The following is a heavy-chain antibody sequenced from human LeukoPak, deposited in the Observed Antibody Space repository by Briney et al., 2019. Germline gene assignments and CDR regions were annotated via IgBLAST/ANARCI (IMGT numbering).Heavy chain of an antibody. D-gene: IGHD2-2*01. V-gene: IGHV3-48*03. J-gene: IGHJ6*04. CDR2: ISSSGSTI. CDR1: GFTFSSYE. Sequence: GGSLRLSCAASGFTFSSYEMNWVRQAPGKGLEWVSYISSSGSTIYYADSVKGRFTISRDNAKNSLYLQMNSLRAEDTPVYYCARDDCSSTSCYWNYYYGMDVWGKGTTVTVSS. CDR3: ARDDCSSTSCYWNYYYGMDV.